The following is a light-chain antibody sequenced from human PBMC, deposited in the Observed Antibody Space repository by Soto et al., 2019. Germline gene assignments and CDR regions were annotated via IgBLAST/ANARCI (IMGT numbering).Light chain of an antibody. Sequence: IVLTQSPATLSVSPGERARLSCCASQNVFSNLAWYQQKPGQAPRLLIYGASTRATGVPARFSGSGSGTEFTLTISSLQSEDVAVYWCQQYNNWPLTFGPGTRLEIK. V-gene: IGKV3D-15*01. CDR1: QNVFSN. CDR2: GAS. J-gene: IGKJ5*01. CDR3: QQYNNWPLT.